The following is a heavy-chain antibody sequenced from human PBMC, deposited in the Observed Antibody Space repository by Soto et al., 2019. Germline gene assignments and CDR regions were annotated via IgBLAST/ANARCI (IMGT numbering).Heavy chain of an antibody. CDR3: ARDIESVTAKHFFYYYAMDV. Sequence: ASVKVYCKASGFTFSNYGLNWVRQAPGQGLEWMGWVSANNGHTNYAQNLQGRVSMTTDTSTSTAYMELRGLTFDDTAVYYCARDIESVTAKHFFYYYAMDVWG. J-gene: IGHJ6*02. V-gene: IGHV1-18*01. D-gene: IGHD2-8*01. CDR2: VSANNGHT. CDR1: GFTFSNYG.